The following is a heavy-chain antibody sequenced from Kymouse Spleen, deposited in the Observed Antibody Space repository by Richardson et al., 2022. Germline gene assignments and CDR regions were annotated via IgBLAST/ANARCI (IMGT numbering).Heavy chain of an antibody. CDR3: ARDQGYSNYDYYYYGMDV. V-gene: IGHV3-20*d01. D-gene: IGHD4-11,IGHD4-11*01. Sequence: EVQLVESGGGVVRPGGSLRLSCAASGFTFDDYGMSWVRQAPGKGLEWVSGINWNGGSTGYADSVKGRFTISRDNAKNSLYLQMNSLRAEDTALYYCARDQGYSNYDYYYYGMDVWGQGTTVTVSS. J-gene: IGHJ6*02. CDR1: GFTFDDYG. CDR2: INWNGGST.